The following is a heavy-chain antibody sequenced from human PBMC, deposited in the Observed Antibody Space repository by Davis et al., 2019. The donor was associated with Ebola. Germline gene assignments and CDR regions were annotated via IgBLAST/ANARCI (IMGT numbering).Heavy chain of an antibody. Sequence: PGGSLRLSCAASGFTFSSYAMSWVRQAPGKGLEWVSAISGSGGSTYYADSVKGRFTISRDNSKNTLYLQMNSLRAEDTAVYYCAKVSDYVWGSYRCLDYWGQGTLVTVSS. D-gene: IGHD3-16*02. CDR1: GFTFSSYA. CDR2: ISGSGGST. CDR3: AKVSDYVWGSYRCLDY. V-gene: IGHV3-23*01. J-gene: IGHJ4*02.